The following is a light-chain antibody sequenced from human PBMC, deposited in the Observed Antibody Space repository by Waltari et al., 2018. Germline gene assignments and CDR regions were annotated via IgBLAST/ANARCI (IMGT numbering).Light chain of an antibody. J-gene: IGKJ4*01. CDR2: GAS. V-gene: IGKV3-20*01. CDR3: HQYDNAPLT. Sequence: EVVLPQSPGTLSLSPGERATISCRASQSVSSTYLAWYQQKPGQAPRLLIYGASNRATGIPDRFTGSGSGTDFTLTISRLEPEDFAVYYCHQYDNAPLTSGGGTKVEIK. CDR1: QSVSSTY.